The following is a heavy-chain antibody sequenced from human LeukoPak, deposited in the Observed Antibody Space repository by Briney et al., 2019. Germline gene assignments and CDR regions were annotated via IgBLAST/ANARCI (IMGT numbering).Heavy chain of an antibody. CDR2: FDPSDSYT. J-gene: IGHJ4*01. D-gene: IGHD2-15*01. CDR3: ARAYAYCSGGSCYPDY. CDR1: GYSFTNYW. V-gene: IGHV5-10-1*04. Sequence: GQSLKISGKGSGYSFTNYWSSWVRQMLGKGLEWMGRFDPSDSYTNYSPSFRAQLTISADKSITTPYRQWSSLKASDNAMYYCARAYAYCSGGSCYPDYWGQGTMVTVSS.